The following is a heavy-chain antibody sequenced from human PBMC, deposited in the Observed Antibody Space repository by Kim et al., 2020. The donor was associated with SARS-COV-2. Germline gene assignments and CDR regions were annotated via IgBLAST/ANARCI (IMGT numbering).Heavy chain of an antibody. Sequence: AQKLQGRVPMTTDTSTSTAYMELRSLRSDDTAVYYCARDSSSWIYYFDYWGQGTLVTVSS. CDR3: ARDSSSWIYYFDY. J-gene: IGHJ4*02. D-gene: IGHD6-13*01. V-gene: IGHV1-18*01.